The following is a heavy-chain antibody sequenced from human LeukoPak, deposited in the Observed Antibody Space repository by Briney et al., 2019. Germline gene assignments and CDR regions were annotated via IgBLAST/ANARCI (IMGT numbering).Heavy chain of an antibody. D-gene: IGHD5-18*01. J-gene: IGHJ1*01. CDR3: ARDLRDYTTMGAEYFQH. Sequence: ASVKVSCKAFGFTFTTYAIHWVRQAPGQRLEWMGWINAGNGNTKFLQKFQGRVTITRDTSASTAYMELSSLRSEDTAVYYCARDLRDYTTMGAEYFQHWGQGTLVTVSS. CDR2: INAGNGNT. V-gene: IGHV1-3*01. CDR1: GFTFTTYA.